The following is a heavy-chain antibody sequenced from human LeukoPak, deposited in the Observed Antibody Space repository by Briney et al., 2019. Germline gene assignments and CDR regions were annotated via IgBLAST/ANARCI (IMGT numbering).Heavy chain of an antibody. CDR3: ARDLGYCTNGVCHTRFDY. V-gene: IGHV1-69*13. D-gene: IGHD2-8*01. CDR2: IIPIFGSV. CDR1: GGTFSSYA. Sequence: ASVKVSCKASGGTFSSYAISWVRQAPGQGPEWMGGIIPIFGSVNNAQKFQGRVTITADESTSTAYMELSSLRSEDTAVYYCARDLGYCTNGVCHTRFDYWGQGTLVAVSS. J-gene: IGHJ4*02.